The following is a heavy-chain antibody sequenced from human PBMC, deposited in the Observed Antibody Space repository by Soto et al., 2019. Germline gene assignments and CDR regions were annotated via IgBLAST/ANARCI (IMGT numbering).Heavy chain of an antibody. CDR1: GGSISSGDYY. V-gene: IGHV4-30-4*01. Sequence: QVQLQESGPGLVKPSQTLSLTCTVSGGSISSGDYYWSWIRQPPGKGLEWIGYIYYSGSTYYNPSLKSRVTISVDTSKNQFSLKLSSVTAADTAVYYCAREGSCSGGSCYAPSDAFDIWGQGTMVTVSS. D-gene: IGHD2-15*01. CDR2: IYYSGST. J-gene: IGHJ3*02. CDR3: AREGSCSGGSCYAPSDAFDI.